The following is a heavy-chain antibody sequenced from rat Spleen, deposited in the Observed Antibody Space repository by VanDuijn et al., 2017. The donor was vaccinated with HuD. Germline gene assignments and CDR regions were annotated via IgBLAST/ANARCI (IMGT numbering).Heavy chain of an antibody. Sequence: QVQVKESGPGLVQPSQTLSLTCTVSGFSLTSYHVSWVRQPPGKGLEWIAAVSNGGGTYYNSALKSQLSIRRDTSKSQVFLKMNNLQTEDPARYFCARAVYYGYQPDDWGQGVMVTVSS. CDR3: ARAVYYGYQPDD. D-gene: IGHD1-6*01. V-gene: IGHV2S12*01. CDR1: GFSLTSYH. CDR2: VSNGGGT. J-gene: IGHJ2*01.